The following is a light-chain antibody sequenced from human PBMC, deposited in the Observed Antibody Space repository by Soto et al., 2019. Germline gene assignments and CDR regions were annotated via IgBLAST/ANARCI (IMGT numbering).Light chain of an antibody. V-gene: IGKV1-9*01. Sequence: DIQMTQSPSSLSASVGDRVDITFLASQGINSDLAWYQRKPGKAPKLLIFAAFSLENGVPSRFSGSGSGADFTLTISSLQPEDSGTYYCQQLYDYPITFGPGTKVDIK. J-gene: IGKJ3*01. CDR1: QGINSD. CDR2: AAF. CDR3: QQLYDYPIT.